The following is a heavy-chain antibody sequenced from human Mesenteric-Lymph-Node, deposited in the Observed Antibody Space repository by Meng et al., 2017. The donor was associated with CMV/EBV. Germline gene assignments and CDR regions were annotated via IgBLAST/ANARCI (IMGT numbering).Heavy chain of an antibody. Sequence: GGSLRLSCAVFSNSGMHWVRQAPGKGLEWVAFIRYDGRNQYYADSVKGRFTISRDTSTSTFYPQMNSLRAEDTAVYYCAKVRSSDTYWGQGTLVTVSS. CDR3: AKVRSSDTY. CDR2: IRYDGRNQ. J-gene: IGHJ4*02. D-gene: IGHD3-22*01. V-gene: IGHV3-30*02. CDR1: SNSG.